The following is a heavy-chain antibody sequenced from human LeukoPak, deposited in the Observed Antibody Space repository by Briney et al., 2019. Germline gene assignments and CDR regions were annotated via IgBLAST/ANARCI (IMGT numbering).Heavy chain of an antibody. CDR2: ISSSGSTI. CDR1: GFTFSDYY. J-gene: IGHJ6*03. CDR3: ARGDYDFWSGYYTCYYYYYMDV. D-gene: IGHD3-3*01. Sequence: GGSLRLSCAASGFTFSDYYMSWIRQAPGKGLEWISYISSSGSTIYYADSVKGRFTISRDNAKNSLYLQMNSLRAEDTAVYYCARGDYDFWSGYYTCYYYYYMDVWGKGTTVTVSS. V-gene: IGHV3-11*04.